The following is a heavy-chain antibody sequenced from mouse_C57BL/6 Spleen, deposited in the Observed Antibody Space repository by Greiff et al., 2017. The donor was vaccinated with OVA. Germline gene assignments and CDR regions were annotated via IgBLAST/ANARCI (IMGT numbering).Heavy chain of an antibody. D-gene: IGHD1-1*01. J-gene: IGHJ1*03. Sequence: QVQLQQSGAELVRPGASVTLSCKASGYTFTDYEMHWVKQTPVHGLEWIGAIDPETGGTAYNQKFKGKAILTADKSSSTAYMELRSLTSEDSAVYYCTRLDSSWYFDVWGTGTTVTVSS. CDR2: IDPETGGT. CDR1: GYTFTDYE. CDR3: TRLDSSWYFDV. V-gene: IGHV1-15*01.